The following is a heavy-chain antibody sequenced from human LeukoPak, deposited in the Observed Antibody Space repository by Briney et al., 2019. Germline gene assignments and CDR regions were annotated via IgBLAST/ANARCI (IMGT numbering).Heavy chain of an antibody. CDR2: ISSDATKK. Sequence: PGGSLRLSCAASGXRFSGYGMHWVRQAPGRGLEWVAVISSDATKKAYADSVKGRFTISRDNSENTLYLQMSSLRAEDTAVYYCAKRRDYCSGGSCYSLDYWGQGTLVTVSS. V-gene: IGHV3-30*18. CDR1: GXRFSGYG. D-gene: IGHD2-15*01. CDR3: AKRRDYCSGGSCYSLDY. J-gene: IGHJ4*02.